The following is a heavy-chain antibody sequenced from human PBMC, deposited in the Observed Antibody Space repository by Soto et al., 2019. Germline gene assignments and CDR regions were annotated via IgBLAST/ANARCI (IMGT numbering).Heavy chain of an antibody. J-gene: IGHJ4*02. CDR3: AKDSSAAFDY. D-gene: IGHD6-25*01. Sequence: HLGGSLRLSCVASGFTLRTSGMHWVRQAPSKGLEWVAVISHDGSNQFYAESVKGRFTISRDNSKNMLYLQMNSLRADDSAVYFCAKDSSAAFDYWGQGTVVTVSS. CDR2: ISHDGSNQ. V-gene: IGHV3-30*18. CDR1: GFTLRTSG.